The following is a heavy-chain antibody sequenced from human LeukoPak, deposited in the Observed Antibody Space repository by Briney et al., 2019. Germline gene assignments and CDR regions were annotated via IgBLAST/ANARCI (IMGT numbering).Heavy chain of an antibody. V-gene: IGHV3-23*01. J-gene: IGHJ4*02. D-gene: IGHD5-18*01. CDR3: AKEGRKTGNTYGYEFDS. CDR2: VSSSVGGT. CDR1: GFTFSSYA. Sequence: GGSLRLSCAASGFTFSSYAMSWVRQAPGKGLEWVSAVSSSVGGTNYADYVKGQFTISRDNSKNTVYLHINNLRAEDTAVYYCAKEGRKTGNTYGYEFDSWGQGTLVTVSS.